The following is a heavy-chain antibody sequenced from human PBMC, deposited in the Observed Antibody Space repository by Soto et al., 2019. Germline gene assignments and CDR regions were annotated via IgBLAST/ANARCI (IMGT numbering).Heavy chain of an antibody. Sequence: QVQLVQSGAEVKKPGASVKVSCKASGYTFTSYNINWVRQATGQGLEWMGWMNPSCGNTGYAQKFQGRVTMTRNTSISTAYMELSSLRSEDTAVYYCARFGTVTTHAFDIWGQGTMVTVSS. J-gene: IGHJ3*02. V-gene: IGHV1-8*01. D-gene: IGHD4-17*01. CDR1: GYTFTSYN. CDR3: ARFGTVTTHAFDI. CDR2: MNPSCGNT.